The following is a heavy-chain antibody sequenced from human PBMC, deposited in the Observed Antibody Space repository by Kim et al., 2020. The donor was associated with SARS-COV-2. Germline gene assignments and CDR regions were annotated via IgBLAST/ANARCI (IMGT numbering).Heavy chain of an antibody. Sequence: GGSLRLSCAASGFTFSNAWMSWVRQAPGKGLEWVGRIKSKTDGGTTDYAAPVKGRFTISRDDSKNTLYLQMNSLKTEDTAVYYCTTRYCSSTSCFSYWGQGTLVTVSS. CDR1: GFTFSNAW. CDR3: TTRYCSSTSCFSY. J-gene: IGHJ4*02. D-gene: IGHD2-2*01. V-gene: IGHV3-15*01. CDR2: IKSKTDGGTT.